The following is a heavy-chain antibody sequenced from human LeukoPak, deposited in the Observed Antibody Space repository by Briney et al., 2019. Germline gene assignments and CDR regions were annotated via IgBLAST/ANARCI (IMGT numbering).Heavy chain of an antibody. CDR1: GGSISSGDYY. CDR3: ARADWNYYFDY. CDR2: IYYSGST. Sequence: SETLSLTCTVSGGSISSGDYYWSWIRQPPGKGLEWIGYIYYSGSTYYNPSLKSRVTISVDTSKNQFSLKLSSVTAADTAVYYCARADWNYYFDYWGQGTLVTVSS. V-gene: IGHV4-30-4*08. D-gene: IGHD1-7*01. J-gene: IGHJ4*02.